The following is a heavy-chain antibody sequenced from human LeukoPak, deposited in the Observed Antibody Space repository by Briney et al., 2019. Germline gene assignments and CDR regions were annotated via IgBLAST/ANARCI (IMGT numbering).Heavy chain of an antibody. CDR2: MNPNSGNT. CDR3: ARWGPLDYYMDV. D-gene: IGHD7-27*01. Sequence: ASVKVSCKASGYTFTSYDINWVRQATGQGLEWMGWMNPNSGNTGYAQKFQGRVTITRNTSISTAYMELSSLRSDDTAVYYCARWGPLDYYMDVWGKGTTVTVSS. V-gene: IGHV1-8*03. CDR1: GYTFTSYD. J-gene: IGHJ6*03.